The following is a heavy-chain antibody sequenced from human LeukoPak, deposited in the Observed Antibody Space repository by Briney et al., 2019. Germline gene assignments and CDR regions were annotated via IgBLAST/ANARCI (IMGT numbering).Heavy chain of an antibody. D-gene: IGHD6-13*01. Sequence: GESLRISCKGSGNSFTNYWISWVRQKPGKGLEWMGRIEPSDSYTDYSPSFQGQVTISADKSISTAYVQWSSLKASDTAMYYCARQAIAAAGPDYWGQGTLVTVSS. V-gene: IGHV5-10-1*04. CDR2: IEPSDSYT. J-gene: IGHJ4*02. CDR3: ARQAIAAAGPDY. CDR1: GNSFTNYW.